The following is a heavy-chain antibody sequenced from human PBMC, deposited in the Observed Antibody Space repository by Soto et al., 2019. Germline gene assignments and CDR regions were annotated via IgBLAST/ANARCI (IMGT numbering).Heavy chain of an antibody. CDR1: GFTFGNYD. V-gene: IGHV3-13*05. CDR2: IGPGGDP. CDR3: ARDTGKYYHDNSASFTWAFDI. J-gene: IGHJ3*02. D-gene: IGHD3-22*01. Sequence: GGSLTLSCAASGFTFGNYDMHWVRQPKGKGLEWVSSIGPGGDPYYPGSVKGRFTISRENARNSLYLQMNSLRPGDTALYYCARDTGKYYHDNSASFTWAFDIWGQGTMVTVSS.